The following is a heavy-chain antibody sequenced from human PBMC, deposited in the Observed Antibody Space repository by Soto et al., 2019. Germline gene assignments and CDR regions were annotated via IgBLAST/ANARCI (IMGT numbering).Heavy chain of an antibody. CDR3: ARVRCFNGLCHTADYGMDV. J-gene: IGHJ6*02. CDR1: GDVFRSYG. Sequence: SVKVSCKASGDVFRSYGINWVRQAPGQGLEWMGEIIPISGTTNYAQKFQGRVAITADESTDTVYMELSRLRSEDTAVYFCARVRCFNGLCHTADYGMDVWGQGTAVTVSS. CDR2: IIPISGTT. D-gene: IGHD2-8*01. V-gene: IGHV1-69*13.